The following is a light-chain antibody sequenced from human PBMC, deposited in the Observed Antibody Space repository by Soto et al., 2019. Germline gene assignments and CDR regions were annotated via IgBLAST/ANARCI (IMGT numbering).Light chain of an antibody. CDR3: QQYDSYSWT. J-gene: IGKJ1*01. Sequence: DIQMTQSPSTLSASVGERVTITCRARQSVSNWLAWYQQKPGKAPKVLIYDVSSLESGVPSRFSGSGSGTESILTISSLQPDDFATYYCQQYDSYSWTFGQGTKVDI. CDR1: QSVSNW. V-gene: IGKV1-5*01. CDR2: DVS.